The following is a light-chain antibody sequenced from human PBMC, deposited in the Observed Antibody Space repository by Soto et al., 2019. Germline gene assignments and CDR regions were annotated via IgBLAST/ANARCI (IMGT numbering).Light chain of an antibody. J-gene: IGKJ5*01. CDR1: QSVGRNY. CDR3: QQYAISPIT. CDR2: GAS. Sequence: EIVLTQSPGTLSLSPGERATLSCRASQSVGRNYLAWYQQKPGQAPRLLIYGASSRATSIPDRFSGSGSGTDFTLSISRLQPEDVAVCYCQQYAISPITFGQGTRLEIK. V-gene: IGKV3-20*01.